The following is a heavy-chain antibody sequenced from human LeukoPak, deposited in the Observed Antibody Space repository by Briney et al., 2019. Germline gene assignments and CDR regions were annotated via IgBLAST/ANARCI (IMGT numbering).Heavy chain of an antibody. CDR1: GFTFSNYW. CDR2: IDDDGSDT. D-gene: IGHD2-2*01. V-gene: IGHV3-74*01. Sequence: GGSLILSCAASGFTFSNYWMHWVRQVPGKGLVWVSRIDDDGSDTTYADSVKGRFTISRDNAKNTLYLQMNSLRVEDTAVYYCARVRYCSTTSCTKAYFDSWGQGTLVTVSS. CDR3: ARVRYCSTTSCTKAYFDS. J-gene: IGHJ4*02.